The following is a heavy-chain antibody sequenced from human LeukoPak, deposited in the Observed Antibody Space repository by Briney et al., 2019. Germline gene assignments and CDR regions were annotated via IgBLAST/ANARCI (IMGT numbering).Heavy chain of an antibody. Sequence: PGGSLRLSCAASGFTFSSYGMHWVRQAPGKGLEWVSFIRYDGSDEHYADSVKGRFTVSRDNSKNTLYLQMNSLRAEDTAVYYCAKDLSGSYTDFDSWGQGTLVTVSS. CDR3: AKDLSGSYTDFDS. V-gene: IGHV3-30*02. J-gene: IGHJ4*02. CDR2: IRYDGSDE. CDR1: GFTFSSYG. D-gene: IGHD1-26*01.